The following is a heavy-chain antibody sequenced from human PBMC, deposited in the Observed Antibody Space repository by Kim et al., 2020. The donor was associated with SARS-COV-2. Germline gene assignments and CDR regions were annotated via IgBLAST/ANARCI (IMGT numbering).Heavy chain of an antibody. D-gene: IGHD6-6*01. CDR2: SSGST. Sequence: SSGSTNYNASLRSRVTISLDRSKNQVSLKVRSVTTADTAVYYCARGRPFDDWGQGTLVTVSS. J-gene: IGHJ4*02. V-gene: IGHV4-59*09. CDR3: ARGRPFDD.